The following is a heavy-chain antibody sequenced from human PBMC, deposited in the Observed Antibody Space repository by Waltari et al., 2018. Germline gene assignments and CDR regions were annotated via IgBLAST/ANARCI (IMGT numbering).Heavy chain of an antibody. V-gene: IGHV3-74*01. Sequence: EVQLLEAGGDLVQPGGSLRLSCAASGFTFSDYGINWVRQAPGKGLVWVARINGDGYGITYSDSVQGRFTISRDNTKNTVYLQLNSLRADDTAVYYCARKGGRGYTYGPFYFDSWGRGTLVTVSS. CDR2: INGDGYGI. J-gene: IGHJ4*02. D-gene: IGHD5-18*01. CDR1: GFTFSDYG. CDR3: ARKGGRGYTYGPFYFDS.